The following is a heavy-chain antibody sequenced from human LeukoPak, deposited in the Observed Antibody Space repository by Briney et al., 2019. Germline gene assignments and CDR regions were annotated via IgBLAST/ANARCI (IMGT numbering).Heavy chain of an antibody. J-gene: IGHJ4*02. V-gene: IGHV4-39*07. D-gene: IGHD4-17*01. CDR3: ASSYGDYYHYSDY. CDR2: IYYSGST. Sequence: PSETLSLTCTVSGGSISSSSYYWGWIRQPPGKGLEWMGSIYYSGSTYYNPSLKSRVTISVDTSKNQFSLKLSSVTAADTAVYYCASSYGDYYHYSDYWGQGTLVTASS. CDR1: GGSISSSSYY.